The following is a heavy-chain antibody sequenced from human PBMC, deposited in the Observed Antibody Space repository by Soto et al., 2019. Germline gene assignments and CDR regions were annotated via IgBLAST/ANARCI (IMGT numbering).Heavy chain of an antibody. Sequence: SGPSLVNPTQTLALTCTFSAFSLSTNGVGVGWIRQPPGKPLEWLAVIYWNEDKRYSRSLKSRLSITKDTSKNQVVLTMTTMDPVDTATYYCVHTVMVHIITGGNYFDYSGPGIRVTVSS. CDR1: AFSLSTNGVG. D-gene: IGHD2-8*01. CDR2: IYWNEDK. CDR3: VHTVMVHIITGGNYFDY. V-gene: IGHV2-5*01. J-gene: IGHJ4*02.